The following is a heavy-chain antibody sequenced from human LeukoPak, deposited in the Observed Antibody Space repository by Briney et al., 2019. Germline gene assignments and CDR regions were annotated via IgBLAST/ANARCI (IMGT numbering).Heavy chain of an antibody. CDR2: ISYDGSNK. D-gene: IGHD6-13*01. CDR1: GFTFSSYA. Sequence: PGRSLRLSCAASGFTFSSYAMHWVCQAPGKGLEWVAVISYDGSNKYYADSVKGRFTISRDNAKNSLYLQMNSLRAEDTAVYYCARGDSSSWIRNYYFDFWGQGTLVTVSS. V-gene: IGHV3-30-3*01. CDR3: ARGDSSSWIRNYYFDF. J-gene: IGHJ4*02.